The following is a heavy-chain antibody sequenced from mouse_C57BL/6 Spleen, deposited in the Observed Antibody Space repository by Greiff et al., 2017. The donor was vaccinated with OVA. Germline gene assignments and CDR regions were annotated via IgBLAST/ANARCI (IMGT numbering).Heavy chain of an antibody. V-gene: IGHV1-81*01. CDR1: GYTFTSYG. D-gene: IGHD4-1*02. Sequence: QVQLKQSGAELARPGASVKLSCKASGYTFTSYGISWVKQRTGQGLEWIGEIYPRSGNTYYNEKFKGKATLTADKSPSTAYMELRSLTSEDSAVYFCARVLNWSFAYWGQGTLVTVSA. CDR2: IYPRSGNT. J-gene: IGHJ3*01. CDR3: ARVLNWSFAY.